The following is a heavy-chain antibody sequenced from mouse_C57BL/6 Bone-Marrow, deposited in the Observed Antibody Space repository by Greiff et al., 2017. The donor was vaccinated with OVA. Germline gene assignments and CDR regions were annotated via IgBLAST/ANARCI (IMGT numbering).Heavy chain of an antibody. CDR3: AREGDYEDY. CDR2: ISYDGSN. CDR1: GYSITSGYY. J-gene: IGHJ2*01. Sequence: EVQLQQSGPGLVKPSQSLSLTCSVTGYSITSGYYWNWIRQFPGNKLEWMGYISYDGSNNYNPSLKNRISITRDTSKNQFFLKLNSVTTEDTATXYCAREGDYEDYWGQGTTLTVSS. V-gene: IGHV3-6*01. D-gene: IGHD2-4*01.